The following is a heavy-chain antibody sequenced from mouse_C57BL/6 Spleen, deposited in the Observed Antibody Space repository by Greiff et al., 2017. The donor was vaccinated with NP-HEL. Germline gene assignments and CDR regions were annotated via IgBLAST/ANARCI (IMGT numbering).Heavy chain of an antibody. V-gene: IGHV5-17*01. CDR3: ARPLYYGNYEGYFDY. D-gene: IGHD2-1*01. CDR1: GFTFSDYG. CDR2: ISSGSSTI. Sequence: EVKVVESGGGLVKPGGSLKLSCAASGFTFSDYGMHWVRQAPEKGLEWVAYISSGSSTIYYADTVKGRFTISRDNAKNTLFLQMTSLRSEDTAMYYCARPLYYGNYEGYFDYWGQGTTLTVSS. J-gene: IGHJ2*01.